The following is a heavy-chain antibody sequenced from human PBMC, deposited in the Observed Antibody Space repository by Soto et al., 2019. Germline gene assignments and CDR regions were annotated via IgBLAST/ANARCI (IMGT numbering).Heavy chain of an antibody. CDR3: ANGLHRPGCYSYYAMDA. CDR1: GSAFSTYA. J-gene: IGHJ6*02. CDR2: ISGSGGST. Sequence: EMQLVESGGGLVQPGGSLRLSCADSGSAFSTYAMSWVRQGPRKGLEWVSTISGSGGSTYYADSVKGRFTVSRDNSKNIVYLQMSSRRAEDTAMYYCANGLHRPGCYSYYAMDAWGQATRVIVSS. V-gene: IGHV3-23*04. D-gene: IGHD2-15*01.